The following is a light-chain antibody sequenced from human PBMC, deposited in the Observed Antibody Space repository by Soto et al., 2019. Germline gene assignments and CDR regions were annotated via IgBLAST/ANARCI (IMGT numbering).Light chain of an antibody. J-gene: IGKJ5*01. CDR1: QAIYSY. CDR2: GAS. Sequence: DIQLTQSPFFLSASVGDRVTIPCRASQAIYSYLAWYQQKPGKAPRLLSFGASKWQSGVPSRFSGSGSGTEFTLTISSLQPEDFATYYCQQLNSHPRTFGQGTRLEIK. CDR3: QQLNSHPRT. V-gene: IGKV1-9*01.